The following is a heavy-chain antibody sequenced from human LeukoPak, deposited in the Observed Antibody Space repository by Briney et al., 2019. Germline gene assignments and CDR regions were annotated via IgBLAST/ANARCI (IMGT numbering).Heavy chain of an antibody. J-gene: IGHJ2*01. Sequence: PSETLSLICSVSGGSISSHYWSWIRQPAGKGLEWIGRMYISGSTNYDPSLSSRVTISLDTSKNQFSLNLSSVTAADTAVYYCARDRSIFASNWYFDLWGRGTLDTVSS. CDR2: MYISGST. D-gene: IGHD3-3*01. CDR3: ARDRSIFASNWYFDL. CDR1: GGSISSHY. V-gene: IGHV4-4*07.